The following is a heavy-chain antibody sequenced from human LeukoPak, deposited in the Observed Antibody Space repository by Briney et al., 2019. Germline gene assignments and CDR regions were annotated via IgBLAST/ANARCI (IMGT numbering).Heavy chain of an antibody. V-gene: IGHV3-33*01. CDR3: AREADRSEWYVLYYGMDL. Sequence: GSLRDSCAESGFSSRNYVVLWVRQAPGKGLEWVAVIWYDGSNKYYADSVKGRFTISRDNSKNTLYLQMNSLRAEDTAVYYCAREADRSEWYVLYYGMDLWPEKTTLTVSS. D-gene: IGHD6-19*01. CDR2: IWYDGSNK. J-gene: IGHJ6*01. CDR1: GFSSRNYV.